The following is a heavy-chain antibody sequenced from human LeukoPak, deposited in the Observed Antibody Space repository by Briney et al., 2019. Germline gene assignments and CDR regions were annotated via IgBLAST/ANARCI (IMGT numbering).Heavy chain of an antibody. CDR3: AKGACSSTSCPFDP. J-gene: IGHJ5*02. CDR2: ISGSGGSI. CDR1: GFSFSSYA. D-gene: IGHD2-2*01. V-gene: IGHV3-23*01. Sequence: GGSLRLSCAASGFSFSSYAMSWVRQAPGKGLEWVSTISGSGGSIYYADSVKGRFTISRDNSKNTLYLQMNSLRAEDTAVYYCAKGACSSTSCPFDPWGQGILVTVSS.